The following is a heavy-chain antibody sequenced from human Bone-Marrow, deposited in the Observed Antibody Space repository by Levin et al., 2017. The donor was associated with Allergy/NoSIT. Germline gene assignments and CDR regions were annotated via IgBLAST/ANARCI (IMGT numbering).Heavy chain of an antibody. Sequence: GESLKISCKASGYSFTDYYLHWVRQAPGQGLEWMGRINPNSGGTNFAQKFQGRVTMTRDTFISTAYMELSRLTSDDTAVYYCARGTWLDSWGQGALVTVPS. CDR1: GYSFTDYY. CDR3: ARGTWLDS. CDR2: INPNSGGT. V-gene: IGHV1-2*02. D-gene: IGHD1-7*01. J-gene: IGHJ4*02.